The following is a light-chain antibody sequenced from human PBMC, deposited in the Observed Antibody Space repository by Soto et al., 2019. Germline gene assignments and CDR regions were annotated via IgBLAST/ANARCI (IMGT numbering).Light chain of an antibody. CDR3: QSYDSRLSGHVV. V-gene: IGLV1-40*01. J-gene: IGLJ2*01. Sequence: QSVLTQPPSVSGAPGQRVTISCTGSSSNIGAGYDVHWYQQLPGTAPKLLIYGNSKRPSGVPDRFSGSKSGTSASLAITGLQAEDEADYYCQSYDSRLSGHVVFGGGTKLTVL. CDR2: GNS. CDR1: SSNIGAGYD.